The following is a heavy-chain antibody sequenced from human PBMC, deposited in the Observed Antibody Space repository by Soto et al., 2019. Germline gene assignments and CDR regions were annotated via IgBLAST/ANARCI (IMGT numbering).Heavy chain of an antibody. D-gene: IGHD2-2*02. J-gene: IGHJ6*02. Sequence: QVQLVQSGAEVKKPGSSVKVSCKASGGTFSSYAISWVRQAPGQGLEWMGGIIPIFGTANYEQKFQGRVTITEDESTITAYVELSSLSTEDTAVYYCAINRECSGTSCYTCPYYYYGMDGWGQGTTVTVSS. V-gene: IGHV1-69*01. CDR1: GGTFSSYA. CDR2: IIPIFGTA. CDR3: AINRECSGTSCYTCPYYYYGMDG.